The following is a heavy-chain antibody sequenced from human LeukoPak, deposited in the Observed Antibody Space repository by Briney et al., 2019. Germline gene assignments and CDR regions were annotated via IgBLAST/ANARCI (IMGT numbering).Heavy chain of an antibody. CDR3: ARDKVTMVRGVIRPFDY. J-gene: IGHJ4*02. V-gene: IGHV6-1*01. CDR1: GDSVSSNSAA. CDR2: TYYRSKWYN. D-gene: IGHD3-10*01. Sequence: SQTLSLTCAISGDSVSSNSAAWNWIRQSPSRGLEWLGRTYYRSKWYNDYAVSVKSRITINPDTSKNQFSLQLNSVTPEDTAVYYCARDKVTMVRGVIRPFDYWGQGTLVTVSS.